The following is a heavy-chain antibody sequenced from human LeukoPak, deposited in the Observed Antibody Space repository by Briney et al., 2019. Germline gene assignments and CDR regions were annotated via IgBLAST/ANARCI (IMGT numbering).Heavy chain of an antibody. CDR1: GYTFTGYF. J-gene: IGHJ4*02. CDR3: ARDKRYSSSWYFDY. Sequence: ASVKVSCKASGYTFTGYFIHWVRQAPGQGLEWMGWINPNGGGTNYAQKVQGRVTMTTDTSTSIAYMELRSLRSDDTAIYYCARDKRYSSSWYFDYWGQGTLVTVSS. CDR2: INPNGGGT. D-gene: IGHD6-13*01. V-gene: IGHV1-2*02.